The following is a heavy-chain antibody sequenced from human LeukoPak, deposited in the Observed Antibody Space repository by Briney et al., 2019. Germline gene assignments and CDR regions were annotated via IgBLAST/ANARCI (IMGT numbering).Heavy chain of an antibody. CDR3: ARWAATGALEYNWFSP. D-gene: IGHD6-25*01. CDR1: GGSFSGYY. J-gene: IGHJ5*02. Sequence: SETLSLTCAVYGGSFSGYYWSWVPQPPGKGLEWIGEVNHSGGTNYNPSLKSRVAISVDAPTNRFSLMVGCVTEADTAVSYSARWAATGALEYNWFSPWGPGKLVTVSS. CDR2: VNHSGGT. V-gene: IGHV4-34*01.